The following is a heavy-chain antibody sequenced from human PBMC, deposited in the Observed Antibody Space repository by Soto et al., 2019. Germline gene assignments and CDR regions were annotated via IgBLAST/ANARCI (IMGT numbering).Heavy chain of an antibody. Sequence: SETLSLTCTVSGGSISSGDYYWSWIRQPPGKGLEWIGYIYYSGSTYYNPSLKSRVTISVDTSKNQFSLKLSSVTAADTAVYYCARDRGIAAAGGYYYYGMDVWGQGTTVTVSS. V-gene: IGHV4-30-4*01. J-gene: IGHJ6*02. CDR3: ARDRGIAAAGGYYYYGMDV. CDR2: IYYSGST. CDR1: GGSISSGDYY. D-gene: IGHD6-13*01.